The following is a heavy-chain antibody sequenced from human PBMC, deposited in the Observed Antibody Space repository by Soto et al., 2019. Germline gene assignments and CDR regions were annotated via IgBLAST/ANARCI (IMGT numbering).Heavy chain of an antibody. CDR1: GFTFSSYA. Sequence: GGSLRLSCAASGFTFSSYAMSWVRQAPGKGLEWVSAISGSGGSTYYADSVKGRFTISRDNSKNTLYLQMNSLRAKDTAVYYCAKDLGDYAHIYYFDYWGQGTLVTVSS. V-gene: IGHV3-23*01. J-gene: IGHJ4*02. CDR3: AKDLGDYAHIYYFDY. D-gene: IGHD4-17*01. CDR2: ISGSGGST.